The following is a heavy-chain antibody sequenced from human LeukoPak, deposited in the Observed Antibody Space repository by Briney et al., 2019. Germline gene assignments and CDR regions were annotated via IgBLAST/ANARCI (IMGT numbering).Heavy chain of an antibody. V-gene: IGHV3-66*01. CDR1: GFTVSSYY. CDR2: IYSGGST. D-gene: IGHD5-18*01. CDR3: ARDKTAVGPFDY. Sequence: GGSLRLSCAASGFTVSSYYMNWVRQAPGKGLEWVSVIYSGGSTYYADSVKGRFTISRDTSKNTLYLQINSLRAEDTAVYYCARDKTAVGPFDYWGQGTLVTVSS. J-gene: IGHJ4*02.